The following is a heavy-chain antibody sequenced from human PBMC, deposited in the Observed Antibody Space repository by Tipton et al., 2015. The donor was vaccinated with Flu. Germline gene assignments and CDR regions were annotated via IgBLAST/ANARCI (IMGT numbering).Heavy chain of an antibody. CDR1: GFTFSSYG. CDR3: ARDGYNYEPPLGSPPRYYYYMDV. CDR2: IWHDGSNK. Sequence: SLRLSCAASGFTFSSYGMHWVRQAPGKGLEWVAVIWHDGSNKYYADSVKGRFTISRDNSKNTLYLQMNSLRAEDTAVYYCARDGYNYEPPLGSPPRYYYYMDVWGKGTAVTVSS. J-gene: IGHJ6*03. D-gene: IGHD5-24*01. V-gene: IGHV3-33*08.